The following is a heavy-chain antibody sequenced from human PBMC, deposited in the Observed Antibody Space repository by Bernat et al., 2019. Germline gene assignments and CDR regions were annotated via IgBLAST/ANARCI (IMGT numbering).Heavy chain of an antibody. J-gene: IGHJ6*03. V-gene: IGHV3-30*03. Sequence: QVQLVESGGGVVQPGRSLRLSCAASGFTFSSYGMHWVRQAPGKGLEWVAVISYDGSNKYYADSVKGRFTISRDNSKNTLYLQMNSLRAEDTAVYYCAREQQETFHDFWGGYEGRYYYYYYIDVWGKGTTVTVSS. D-gene: IGHD3-3*01. CDR2: ISYDGSNK. CDR3: AREQQETFHDFWGGYEGRYYYYYYIDV. CDR1: GFTFSSYG.